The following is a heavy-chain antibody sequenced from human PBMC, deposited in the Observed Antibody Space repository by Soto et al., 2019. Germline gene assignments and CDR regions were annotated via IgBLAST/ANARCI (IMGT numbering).Heavy chain of an antibody. CDR2: IKSKTDGGTT. D-gene: IGHD3-3*01. CDR1: GFTFSNAW. CDR3: TTDQVQDFWSGYYGGPAPDV. J-gene: IGHJ6*02. V-gene: IGHV3-15*01. Sequence: KTGGSLRLSCAASGFTFSNAWMSWVRQAPGKGLEWVGRIKSKTDGGTTDYAAPVKGRFTISRDDSKNTLYLQMNSLKTEDTAVYYCTTDQVQDFWSGYYGGPAPDVWGQGTTVTVSS.